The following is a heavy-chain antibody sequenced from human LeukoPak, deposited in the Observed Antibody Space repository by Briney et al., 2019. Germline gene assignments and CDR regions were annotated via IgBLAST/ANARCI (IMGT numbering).Heavy chain of an antibody. CDR1: GFTFSSYS. Sequence: GGSLRLSCAASGFTFSSYSMNWVRQAPGKGLEWVPYISSSSSTIYYADSVKGRFAISRDNAKNSLYLQMDSLRDEDTAVCYCARDYSSSDRKDYWGQGTLVTVSS. V-gene: IGHV3-48*02. D-gene: IGHD6-6*01. J-gene: IGHJ4*02. CDR3: ARDYSSSDRKDY. CDR2: ISSSSSTI.